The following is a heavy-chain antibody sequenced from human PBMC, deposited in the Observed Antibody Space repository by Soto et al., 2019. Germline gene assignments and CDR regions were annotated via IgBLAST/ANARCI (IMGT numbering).Heavy chain of an antibody. V-gene: IGHV4-31*11. CDR2: IYYGGST. CDR1: GGSISSGGYY. CDR3: ARGGYYYENSGQNAYDY. D-gene: IGHD3-22*01. J-gene: IGHJ4*01. Sequence: SETLSLTCAVSGGSISSGGYYWSWIRQHPGKGLEWIGYIYYGGSTYYNPSLKSRATISGDTSKNQFSLKLSSVTAADTAVYYCARGGYYYENSGQNAYDYWGQGILVTVSS.